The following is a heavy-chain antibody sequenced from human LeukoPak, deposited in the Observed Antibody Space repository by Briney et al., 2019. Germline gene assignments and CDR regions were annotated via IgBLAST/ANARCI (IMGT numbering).Heavy chain of an antibody. CDR2: ISWNSGSI. CDR1: GFTFDDYA. CDR3: ALASRGGGNPEGAFGI. V-gene: IGHV3-9*01. Sequence: GGSLRLSCAASGFTFDDYAMHWVRQAPGKGLEWVSGISWNSGSIGYADSVKGRFTISRDNAKNSLYLQMNSLRAEDTALYYCALASRGGGNPEGAFGIWGQGTMVTVSS. J-gene: IGHJ3*02. D-gene: IGHD4-23*01.